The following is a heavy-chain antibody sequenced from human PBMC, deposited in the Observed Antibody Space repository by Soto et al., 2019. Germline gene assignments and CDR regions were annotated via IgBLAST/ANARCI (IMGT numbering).Heavy chain of an antibody. CDR1: GGSISSGGYY. CDR2: IYYSGST. V-gene: IGHV4-31*03. Sequence: PSETLSLTCTVSGGSISSGGYYWSWIRQHPGKGLEWIGYIYYSGSTYYNPSLKSRVTISVDKSKNQFSLKLSSVTAADTAVYYCARRAQRYRDGYKGAFDIWGQGTMVTVSS. J-gene: IGHJ3*02. CDR3: ARRAQRYRDGYKGAFDI. D-gene: IGHD3-9*01.